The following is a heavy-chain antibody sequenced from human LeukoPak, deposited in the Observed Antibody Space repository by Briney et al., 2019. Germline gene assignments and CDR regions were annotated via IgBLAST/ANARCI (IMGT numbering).Heavy chain of an antibody. CDR3: ARDGAARLFDY. Sequence: PGGSLRLSCAASGFTFSSYAMSWVRQAPGKGLEWVSAISGSGGSTYYADSVKGRFTISRDNAKNSLYLQMNSLRAEDTAVYYCARDGAARLFDYWGQGTLVTVSS. J-gene: IGHJ4*02. CDR1: GFTFSSYA. CDR2: ISGSGGST. V-gene: IGHV3-23*01. D-gene: IGHD6-6*01.